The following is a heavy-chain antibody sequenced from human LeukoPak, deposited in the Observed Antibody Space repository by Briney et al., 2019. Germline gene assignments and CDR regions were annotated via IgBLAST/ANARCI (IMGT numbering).Heavy chain of an antibody. CDR2: IYHSGST. CDR1: GGSISSSNW. D-gene: IGHD1-7*01. CDR3: ARYWNYPYYFDY. J-gene: IGHJ4*02. Sequence: PSETLSLTCAASGGSISSSNWWSWVRQPPGKGLEWIGEIYHSGSTNYNPSLKSRVTISVDKSKNQFSLKLSSVTAADTAVYYCARYWNYPYYFDYWGQGTLVTVSS. V-gene: IGHV4-4*02.